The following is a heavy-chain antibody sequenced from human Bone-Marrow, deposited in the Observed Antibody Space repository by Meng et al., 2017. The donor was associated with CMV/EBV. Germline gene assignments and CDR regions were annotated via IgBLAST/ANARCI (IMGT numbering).Heavy chain of an antibody. CDR3: ARGLRYFDWLSPSNYYYGMDV. V-gene: IGHV1-69*02. CDR2: FVPMFNIS. Sequence: SVKVSCKTSGGTFSNYPINWVRQAPGQGLEWMGRFVPMFNISGFAQRFQGRISISADTSTNTGYMELSRLTSEDTAVYFCARGLRYFDWLSPSNYYYGMDVWGQGTPVTVPS. CDR1: GGTFSNYP. J-gene: IGHJ6*02. D-gene: IGHD3-9*01.